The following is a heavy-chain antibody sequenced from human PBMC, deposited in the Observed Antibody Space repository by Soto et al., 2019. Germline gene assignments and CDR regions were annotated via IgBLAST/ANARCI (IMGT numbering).Heavy chain of an antibody. V-gene: IGHV3-23*01. CDR1: GFTFSSYA. Sequence: GSLRLSCAASGFTFSSYAMSWVRQAPGKGLEWVSAISGSGGSTYYADSVKGRFTISRDNSKNTLYLQMNSLRAEDTAVYYCAKDMGRYYDSSGYSYWGQGTLVTVSS. D-gene: IGHD3-22*01. J-gene: IGHJ4*02. CDR2: ISGSGGST. CDR3: AKDMGRYYDSSGYSY.